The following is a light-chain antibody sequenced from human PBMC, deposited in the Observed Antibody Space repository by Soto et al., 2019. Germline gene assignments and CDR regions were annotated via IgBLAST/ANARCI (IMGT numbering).Light chain of an antibody. CDR3: QQGVSTPWT. CDR2: AAS. J-gene: IGKJ1*01. Sequence: IQMTQSPSSLSASVGDRVTITCRASQTISTYLNWYQQKVGKAPKLLIYAASSLQGGVPSRFSGSGSGTDFTLTISSLQPEDFATYYCQQGVSTPWTFGQATNVDIK. CDR1: QTISTY. V-gene: IGKV1-39*01.